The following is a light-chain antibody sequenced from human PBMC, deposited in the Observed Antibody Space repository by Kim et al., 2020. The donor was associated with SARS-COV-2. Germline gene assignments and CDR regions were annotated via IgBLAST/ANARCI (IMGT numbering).Light chain of an antibody. J-gene: IGLJ1*01. Sequence: PGRSVTHPCTGTGSEFGGYNYVSWSQQHPGRAPKLMIYGVRKRPSGVPDRFSGSKSGYTASLTISGLQAEDEADYYCGSYAGSYVFGTGTKVTVL. V-gene: IGLV2-11*01. CDR2: GVR. CDR3: GSYAGSYV. CDR1: GSEFGGYNY.